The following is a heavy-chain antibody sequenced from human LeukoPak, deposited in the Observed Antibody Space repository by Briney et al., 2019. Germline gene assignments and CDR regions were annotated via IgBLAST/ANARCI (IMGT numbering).Heavy chain of an antibody. CDR2: IYYSGST. CDR3: ARLNPPVQNWLDP. Sequence: PSETLSLTCTVSGGSISSYYWSWIRQPPGKGLEWIGYIYYSGSTNYNPSLKSRVTISVDTSKNQFSLKLSSVTAADTAVYYCARLNPPVQNWLDPWGQGTLVTVSS. D-gene: IGHD1-1*01. J-gene: IGHJ5*02. CDR1: GGSISSYY. V-gene: IGHV4-59*08.